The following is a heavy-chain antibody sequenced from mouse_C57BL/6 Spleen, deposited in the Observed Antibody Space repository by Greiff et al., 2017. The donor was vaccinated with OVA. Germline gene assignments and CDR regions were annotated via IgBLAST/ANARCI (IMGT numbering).Heavy chain of an antibody. J-gene: IGHJ1*03. CDR1: GFNIKNTY. Sequence: EVQLQQSVAELVRPGASVKLSCTASGFNIKNTYMHWVKQRPEQGLEWIGRIDPANGNTKYAPKFQGKATITADTSSNTAYLQLSSLTSEDTDIYYCAIVYYGNFWYFDVWGTGTTVTVSS. CDR2: IDPANGNT. CDR3: AIVYYGNFWYFDV. D-gene: IGHD2-1*01. V-gene: IGHV14-3*01.